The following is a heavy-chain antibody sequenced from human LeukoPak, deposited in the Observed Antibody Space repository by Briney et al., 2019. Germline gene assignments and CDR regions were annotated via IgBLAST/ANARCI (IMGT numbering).Heavy chain of an antibody. Sequence: ASVKVSCKASGGTFSSYAISWVRQAPGQGLEWMGGIIPIFGTANYAQKFQGRVTITADEFTSTAYMELSSLRSEDTAVYYCARDRLGSGWPDYWGQGTLVTVSS. D-gene: IGHD6-19*01. CDR2: IIPIFGTA. V-gene: IGHV1-69*13. CDR3: ARDRLGSGWPDY. J-gene: IGHJ4*02. CDR1: GGTFSSYA.